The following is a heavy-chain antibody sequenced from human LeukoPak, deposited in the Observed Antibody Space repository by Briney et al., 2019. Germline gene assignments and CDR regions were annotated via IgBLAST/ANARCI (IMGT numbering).Heavy chain of an antibody. Sequence: GGALRLSXAASGFTFSSYWMSWVCQAPGKGVEWVANIKQDGSEKYYVDSVKGRFTISRDNAKNSLYLQMNSLRAEDTAVYYCASEGFDYWGQGTLVTVSS. CDR3: ASEGFDY. J-gene: IGHJ4*02. CDR1: GFTFSSYW. V-gene: IGHV3-7*01. CDR2: IKQDGSEK.